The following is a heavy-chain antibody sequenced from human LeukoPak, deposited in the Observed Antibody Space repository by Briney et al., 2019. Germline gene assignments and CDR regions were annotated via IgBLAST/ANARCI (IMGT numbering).Heavy chain of an antibody. J-gene: IGHJ4*02. CDR1: GFTFDDYA. CDR3: AKMYSSSWSKGSYFDY. V-gene: IGHV3-9*01. Sequence: TGGSLRLSCAASGFTFDDYAMHWVRQAPGKGLEWVSGISWNSGSIGYADSVKGRFTISRDNAKNSLYLQMNSLRAEDTALYYCAKMYSSSWSKGSYFDYWGQGTLVTDSS. D-gene: IGHD6-13*01. CDR2: ISWNSGSI.